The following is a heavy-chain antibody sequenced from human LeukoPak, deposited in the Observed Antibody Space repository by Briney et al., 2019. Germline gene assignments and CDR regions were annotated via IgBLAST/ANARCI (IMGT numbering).Heavy chain of an antibody. Sequence: GGSLRLPCAASGFTFSDYYMSWIRQAPGKGLEWVSYISSRSNTIYYADSVKGRFTISRDNAKNSLYLHMNSLRSEDTAVYYCARWGRTYNILTGYSYWGQGTLVTVSS. J-gene: IGHJ4*02. V-gene: IGHV3-11*01. CDR2: ISSRSNTI. CDR1: GFTFSDYY. D-gene: IGHD3-9*01. CDR3: ARWGRTYNILTGYSY.